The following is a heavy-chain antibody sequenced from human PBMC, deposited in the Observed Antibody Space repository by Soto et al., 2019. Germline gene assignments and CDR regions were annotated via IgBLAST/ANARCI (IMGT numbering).Heavy chain of an antibody. J-gene: IGHJ4*02. V-gene: IGHV1-46*01. D-gene: IGHD3-10*01. CDR3: ARPEGYGSGSYYFDS. Sequence: QVQLVQSGAEVKKPGASVKVSCKASGYPFTTYHLHWVRQAPEQGLGWMGIVYVTGTGTRSAQKFQGRLTMTRDRSTSTVYMELSSLRSEDTAVYYCARPEGYGSGSYYFDSWGQGTLVTVSS. CDR1: GYPFTTYH. CDR2: VYVTGTGT.